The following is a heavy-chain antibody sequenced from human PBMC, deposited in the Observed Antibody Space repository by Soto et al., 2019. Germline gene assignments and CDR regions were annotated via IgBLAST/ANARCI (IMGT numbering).Heavy chain of an antibody. CDR2: INHSGST. V-gene: IGHV4-34*01. Sequence: SETLSLTCAVYGGSFSGYYWSWIRQPPGKGLEWIGEINHSGSTNYNPSLKSRVTISVDTSKNQFSLKLGSVTAADTAVYFCERHSIWLLLSDYWGQGTLVTVSS. CDR3: ERHSIWLLLSDY. D-gene: IGHD3-22*01. CDR1: GGSFSGYY. J-gene: IGHJ4*02.